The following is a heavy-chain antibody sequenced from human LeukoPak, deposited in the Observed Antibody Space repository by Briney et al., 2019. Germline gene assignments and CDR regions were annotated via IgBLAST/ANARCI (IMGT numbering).Heavy chain of an antibody. CDR1: GGSFSGYY. Sequence: PSETLSLTCAVYGGSFSGYYWSWIRQPPGKGLEWIGEINHSGSTNYDPSLKSRVTISVDRSKNQFSLKLSSVTAADTAVYYCATREHSSSSFDYWGQGTLVTVSS. V-gene: IGHV4-34*01. D-gene: IGHD6-13*01. CDR2: INHSGST. CDR3: ATREHSSSSFDY. J-gene: IGHJ4*02.